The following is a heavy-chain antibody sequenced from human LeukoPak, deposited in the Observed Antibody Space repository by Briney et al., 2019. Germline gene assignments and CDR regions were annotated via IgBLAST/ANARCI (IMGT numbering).Heavy chain of an antibody. CDR1: GFTFSSYL. CDR2: IKHDGSDK. CDR3: ARTPSSFWSGYGYFDY. Sequence: PGGSLRLSCAASGFTFSSYLMNWVRQAPGKGLEWVAYIKHDGSDKKYVDSVKGRFTISRDNAKNSLYLQMNSLRAEDTAVYYCARTPSSFWSGYGYFDYWGQGTLVTVSS. J-gene: IGHJ4*02. D-gene: IGHD3-3*01. V-gene: IGHV3-7*03.